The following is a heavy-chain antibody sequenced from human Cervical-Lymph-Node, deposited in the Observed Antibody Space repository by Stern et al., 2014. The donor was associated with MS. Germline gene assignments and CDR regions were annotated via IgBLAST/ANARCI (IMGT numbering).Heavy chain of an antibody. V-gene: IGHV4-31*03. D-gene: IGHD1-1*01. Sequence: QVQMQESGPGLVKPSQTLSLTCTVSGGSINNGDYYWSWVRQHPGKGLEWLGYIYYSGATYYNPSLKGRLTISVDTSKRHFSLKLTSVTAADTAVYYCARELSGMYGMDVWGQGPTVTVSS. J-gene: IGHJ6*02. CDR1: GGSINNGDYY. CDR3: ARELSGMYGMDV. CDR2: IYYSGAT.